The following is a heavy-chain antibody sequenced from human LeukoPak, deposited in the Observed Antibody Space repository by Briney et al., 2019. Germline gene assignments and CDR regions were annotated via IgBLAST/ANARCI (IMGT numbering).Heavy chain of an antibody. D-gene: IGHD3-9*01. J-gene: IGHJ4*02. CDR1: GFSFDDYA. V-gene: IGHV3-9*01. Sequence: GGSLRLSCEASGFSFDDYAMHWVRQAPAKGLEWVAGISRNSYNIAYGDSVKGRFTISRDNAKKSLSLQMNSLGTEDTAFYYCAKSRDDGTGYYYDYWGQGVLATVAS. CDR2: ISRNSYNI. CDR3: AKSRDDGTGYYYDY.